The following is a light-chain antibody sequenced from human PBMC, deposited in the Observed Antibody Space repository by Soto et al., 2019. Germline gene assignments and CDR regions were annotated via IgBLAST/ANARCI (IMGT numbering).Light chain of an antibody. Sequence: EIMMTQSPATLSVSPGERATLSCRASQSVSSNLAWYQQKPGQAPRLLIYGASTRATGIPARFSGSGSGTEFTLTISSLQSEDFAIYFCQQYYNWPLLTFGGGTKVDI. CDR2: GAS. J-gene: IGKJ4*01. V-gene: IGKV3-15*01. CDR1: QSVSSN. CDR3: QQYYNWPLLT.